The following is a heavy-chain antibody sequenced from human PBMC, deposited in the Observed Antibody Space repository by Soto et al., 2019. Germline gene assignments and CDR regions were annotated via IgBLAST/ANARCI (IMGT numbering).Heavy chain of an antibody. V-gene: IGHV4-31*03. J-gene: IGHJ4*02. CDR3: ARERRDGNIYTPDY. CDR1: GGSMSNGAYL. D-gene: IGHD3-9*01. CDR2: IYYSGMT. Sequence: QVQLQESGPGLVKPSETLSLTCTVSGGSMSNGAYLWSWIRQHPGKGLEWIGYIYYSGMTYYSPSLKSRITISADTSQNHFSLKLTSVTAADTAVYFCARERRDGNIYTPDYWCQGTLVTVSS.